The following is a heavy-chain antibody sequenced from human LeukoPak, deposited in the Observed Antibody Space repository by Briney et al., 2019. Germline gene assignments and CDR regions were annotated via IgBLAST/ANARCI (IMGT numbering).Heavy chain of an antibody. V-gene: IGHV4-34*01. D-gene: IGHD5-18*01. J-gene: IGHJ4*02. CDR3: ARGLPGYSYGIFDY. Sequence: SETLSLTCAVYGGSFSGYYWSWIRQPPGKGLEWIGEINHSGSTNYNPSLKSRVTISVDTSKNRFSLKLSSVTAADTAVYYCARGLPGYSYGIFDYWGQGTLVTVSS. CDR2: INHSGST. CDR1: GGSFSGYY.